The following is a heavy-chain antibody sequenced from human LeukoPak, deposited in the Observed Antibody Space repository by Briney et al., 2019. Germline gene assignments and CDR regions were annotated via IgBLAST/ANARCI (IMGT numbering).Heavy chain of an antibody. Sequence: PGGSLRLSCAASGFPFSGYHMSWIRQAPGKGLEWISYIYFTGDIIYYAVSVKGRFTISRDNAKNSLYLQMNSLKAEDTAVYYCARDDMLERPSFDIWGQGTVVTVSS. CDR2: IYFTGDII. CDR3: ARDDMLERPSFDI. V-gene: IGHV3-11*01. CDR1: GFPFSGYH. D-gene: IGHD1-1*01. J-gene: IGHJ3*02.